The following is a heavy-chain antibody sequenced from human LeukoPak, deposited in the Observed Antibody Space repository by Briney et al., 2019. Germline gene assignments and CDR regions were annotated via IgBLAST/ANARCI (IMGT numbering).Heavy chain of an antibody. CDR2: IYYSSGST. V-gene: IGHV4-39*01. D-gene: IGHD1-26*01. CDR3: ARQGGSPDWFDP. J-gene: IGHJ5*02. Sequence: SETLSLTCTVFGDSISSSTYYWGWIRQPPGTGLDWIGTIYYSSGSTYYSPSLKSRVTISVNTSKNQFSLRLSSVTAADTSVYCARQGGSPDWFDPWGQGTLVTVSS. CDR1: GDSISSSTYY.